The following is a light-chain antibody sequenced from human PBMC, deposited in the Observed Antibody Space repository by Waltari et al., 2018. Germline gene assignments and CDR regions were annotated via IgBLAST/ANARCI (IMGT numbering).Light chain of an antibody. CDR1: SAHSHFA. J-gene: IGLJ2*01. CDR3: QTWGTGIFWT. CDR2: PHSDGSY. Sequence: QVSPTQSPSASASLGASVKLTCTLNSAHSHFAIASPQRQPGKGPAFLMTPHSDGSYIKGDGIPDRFSGSSSGAERYLIISSLQFEDEADYYCQTWGTGIFWTFGGGTKLTVL. V-gene: IGLV4-69*02.